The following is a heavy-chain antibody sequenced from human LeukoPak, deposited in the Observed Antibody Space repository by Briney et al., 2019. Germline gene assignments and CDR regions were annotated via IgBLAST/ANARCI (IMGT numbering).Heavy chain of an antibody. D-gene: IGHD6-13*01. V-gene: IGHV3-30*04. CDR1: GFTFSSYA. CDR3: ALLSSSVDY. Sequence: PGGSLRLSCAASGFTFSSYAMHWVRQAPGKGLEWVAVISYDGSNKYYADSVKGRFTISRDNSKNTLYLQMNSLRAEDTAVYYCALLSSSVDYWGQGTLVTVSS. CDR2: ISYDGSNK. J-gene: IGHJ4*02.